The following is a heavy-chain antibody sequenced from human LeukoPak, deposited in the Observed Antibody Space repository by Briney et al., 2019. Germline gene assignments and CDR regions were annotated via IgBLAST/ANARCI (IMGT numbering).Heavy chain of an antibody. Sequence: PSETLSLTCTVSGGSISSGGYYWSWIRQHPGKGLEWIGYIYYSGSTYYNPSLKSRVTISVDTSKNQFSLKLSSVTAADTAVYYCARGGYCSGGSCYSGVYYYYGMDVWGQGTTVIVSS. V-gene: IGHV4-31*03. CDR2: IYYSGST. CDR3: ARGGYCSGGSCYSGVYYYYGMDV. J-gene: IGHJ6*02. CDR1: GGSISSGGYY. D-gene: IGHD2-15*01.